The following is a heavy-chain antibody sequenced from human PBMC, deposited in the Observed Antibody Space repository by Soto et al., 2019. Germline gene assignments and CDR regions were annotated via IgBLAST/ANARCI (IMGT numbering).Heavy chain of an antibody. D-gene: IGHD4-17*01. J-gene: IGHJ4*02. Sequence: EVQLVESGGGLVQPGGSLKLSCAASGFTFSGSAMHWVRQASGKGLEWVGRIRSKANSYATAYAASVKGRFTISRDDSKNTAYLQMNSLKTEDTAVDYCTMTTGTTGGYWGQGTLVTVSS. CDR2: IRSKANSYAT. V-gene: IGHV3-73*01. CDR3: TMTTGTTGGY. CDR1: GFTFSGSA.